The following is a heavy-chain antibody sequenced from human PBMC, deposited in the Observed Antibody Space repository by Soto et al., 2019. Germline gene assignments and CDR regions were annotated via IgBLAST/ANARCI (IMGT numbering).Heavy chain of an antibody. Sequence: PSETLSLTCTVSGAYMRNDYYYWSWVRQNPGKDLEWIGHMHHSGRTHYNPSLKSRVAISVDTSKNQFSLYLNSVTAADTAVYYCASQHYYDSSGYYVVYWGQGTLVTVS. CDR1: GAYMRNDYYY. J-gene: IGHJ4*02. CDR2: MHHSGRT. CDR3: ASQHYYDSSGYYVVY. D-gene: IGHD3-22*01. V-gene: IGHV4-31*03.